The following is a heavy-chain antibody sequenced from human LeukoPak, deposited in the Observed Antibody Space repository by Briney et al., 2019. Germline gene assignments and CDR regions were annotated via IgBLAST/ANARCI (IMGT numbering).Heavy chain of an antibody. J-gene: IGHJ4*02. CDR1: GFTFSNAW. CDR3: TTDYSGYDIYDY. V-gene: IGHV3-15*01. CDR2: IKSKTDGGTT. D-gene: IGHD5-12*01. Sequence: GGSLRLSCAASGFTFSNAWMSWVRQAPGKGLEWVSRIKSKTDGGTTDYAAPVKGRFTISRDDSKNTLYLQMNSLKTEDTAVYYCTTDYSGYDIYDYWGQGTLVTVSS.